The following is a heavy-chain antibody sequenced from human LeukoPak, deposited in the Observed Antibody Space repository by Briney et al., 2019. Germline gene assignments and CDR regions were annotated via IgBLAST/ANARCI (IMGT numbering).Heavy chain of an antibody. CDR1: GYSFSNNG. CDR3: ARALLVRNGYNYSPNYFDY. CDR2: IWNDGSKK. D-gene: IGHD5-24*01. V-gene: IGHV3-33*01. Sequence: GGSLRLSCVASGYSFSNNGMHWVRKAPGKGLEWVAVIWNDGSKKYYADSVKGRLTISSDSSKNTLYLQLNSLRAEDTAVYYCARALLVRNGYNYSPNYFDYWGQGTLVTVSS. J-gene: IGHJ4*02.